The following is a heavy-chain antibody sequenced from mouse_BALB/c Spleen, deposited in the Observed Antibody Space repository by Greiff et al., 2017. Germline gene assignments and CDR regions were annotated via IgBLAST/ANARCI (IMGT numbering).Heavy chain of an antibody. CDR3: VRNDGPYAMDY. D-gene: IGHD2-3*01. V-gene: IGHV2-9-2*01. CDR1: GFSLTSYD. J-gene: IGHJ4*01. CDR2: IWTGGGT. Sequence: VQRVESGPGLVAPSQSLSITCTVSGFSLTSYDISWIRQPPGKGLEWLGVIWTGGGTNYNSAFMSRLSISKDNSKSQVFLKMNSLQTDDTAIYYCVRNDGPYAMDYWGQGTSVTVSS.